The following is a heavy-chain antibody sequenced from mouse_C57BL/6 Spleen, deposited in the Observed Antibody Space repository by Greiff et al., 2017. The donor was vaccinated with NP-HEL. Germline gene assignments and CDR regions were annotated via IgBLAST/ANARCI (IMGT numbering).Heavy chain of an antibody. CDR2: ISSGSSTI. V-gene: IGHV5-17*01. J-gene: IGHJ3*01. CDR3: ARSYYDYDKAWFAY. Sequence: VKLVESGGGLVKPGGSLKLSCAASGFTFSDYGMHWVRQAPEKGLEWVAYISSGSSTIYYADTVKGRFTISRDNAKNTLFLQMTSLRSEDTAMYYCARSYYDYDKAWFAYWGQGTLVTVSA. CDR1: GFTFSDYG. D-gene: IGHD2-4*01.